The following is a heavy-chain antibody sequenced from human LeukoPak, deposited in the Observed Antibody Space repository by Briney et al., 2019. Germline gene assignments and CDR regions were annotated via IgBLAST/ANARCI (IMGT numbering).Heavy chain of an antibody. CDR3: ARDLANSWFYY. CDR1: RGSSFTFTNY. Sequence: SETLSLTCTFSRGSSFTFTNYWGWLRQSPGKGLEWIATISSGGDTYDNPSLESLVTMSLDTSNTQFSLKVICVTAADTATYYCARDLANSWFYYWGPGAPVIVSS. D-gene: IGHD1-26*01. CDR2: ISSGGDT. J-gene: IGHJ1*01. V-gene: IGHV4-39*07.